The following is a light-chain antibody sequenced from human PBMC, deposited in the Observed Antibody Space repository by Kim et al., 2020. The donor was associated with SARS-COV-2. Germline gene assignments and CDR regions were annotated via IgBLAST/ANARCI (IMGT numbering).Light chain of an antibody. CDR1: QSISSSR. V-gene: IGKV3-20*01. J-gene: IGKJ2*01. Sequence: ETVLTQSPGTLSLSPGERATLSCRASQSISSSRLSWYRQKPGQAPRLLIYGVSSRATGIPDRFSGTGSGTDFTLTISRLEPEDFAVYYCQQYSASSKFTFGQGTKLEI. CDR2: GVS. CDR3: QQYSASSKFT.